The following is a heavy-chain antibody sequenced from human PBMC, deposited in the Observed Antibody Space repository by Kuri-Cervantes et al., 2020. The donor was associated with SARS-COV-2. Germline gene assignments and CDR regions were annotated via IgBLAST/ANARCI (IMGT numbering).Heavy chain of an antibody. CDR2: ISPYNGNE. CDR3: ARAFRSGYYFLYYYMDV. Sequence: ASVKVSCKASGYTFVIYGITWVRQAPGQGLEWMGWISPYNGNENYAQKFQGGVNMTTDTSTNTTYMELRSLRSDDTAVYYCARAFRSGYYFLYYYMDVWGKGTTVTVSS. CDR1: GYTFVIYG. D-gene: IGHD3-3*01. V-gene: IGHV1-18*01. J-gene: IGHJ6*03.